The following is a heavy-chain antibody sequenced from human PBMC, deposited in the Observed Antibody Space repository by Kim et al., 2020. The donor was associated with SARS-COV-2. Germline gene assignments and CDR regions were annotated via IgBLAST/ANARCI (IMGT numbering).Heavy chain of an antibody. D-gene: IGHD3-16*02. V-gene: IGHV1-18*01. CDR3: ARDLFHYDYVWGSYRPLDY. J-gene: IGHJ4*02. CDR2: ISAYNGNT. CDR1: GYTFTSYG. Sequence: ASVKVSCKASGYTFTSYGISWVRQAPGQGLEWMGWISAYNGNTNYAQKLQGRVTMTTDTSTSTAYMELRSLRSDDTAVYYCARDLFHYDYVWGSYRPLDYWGQGTLVTVSS.